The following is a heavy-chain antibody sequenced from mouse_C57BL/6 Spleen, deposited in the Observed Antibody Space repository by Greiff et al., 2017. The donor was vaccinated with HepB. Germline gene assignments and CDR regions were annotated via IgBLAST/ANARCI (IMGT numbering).Heavy chain of an antibody. Sequence: EVKLQESGPGLVKPSQSLSLTCSVTGYSITSGYYWNWIRQFPGNKLEWMGYISYDGSNNYNPSLKNRISITRDTSKNQFFLKLNSVTTEDTATYYCARGNSNPSFFYWYFDVWGTGTTVTVSS. CDR3: ARGNSNPSFFYWYFDV. D-gene: IGHD2-5*01. J-gene: IGHJ1*03. V-gene: IGHV3-6*01. CDR1: GYSITSGYY. CDR2: ISYDGSN.